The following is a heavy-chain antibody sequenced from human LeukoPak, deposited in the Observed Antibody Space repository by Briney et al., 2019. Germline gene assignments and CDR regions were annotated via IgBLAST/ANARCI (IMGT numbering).Heavy chain of an antibody. D-gene: IGHD6-13*01. V-gene: IGHV3-53*01. CDR1: GFTVSRNY. CDR3: ARSLPYGTTWYGRSDF. J-gene: IGHJ4*02. CDR2: IYTDGST. Sequence: GGSLRLSCAASGFTVSRNYMSWVRQSPGKGLEWVSVIYTDGSTYYADSVKGRFTISRDNAMNSLYLQMNSLRAEDTAIYYCARSLPYGTTWYGRSDFWGQGTLVTVSS.